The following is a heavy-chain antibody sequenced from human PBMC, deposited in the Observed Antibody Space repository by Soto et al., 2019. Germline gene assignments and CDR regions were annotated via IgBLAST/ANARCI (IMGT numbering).Heavy chain of an antibody. V-gene: IGHV4-59*01. CDR1: GASISSYY. CDR2: IYLGGSI. J-gene: IGHJ4*02. CDR3: ALRSMAVVPEY. Sequence: PSETLSLTCSVSGASISSYYYTWIRQTPGKGLEWIGYIYLGGSINYNPSFKSRVIISADTSTNQCSLTLSSMTAADTAVYYCALRSMAVVPEYWGQGTLVTVS. D-gene: IGHD3-22*01.